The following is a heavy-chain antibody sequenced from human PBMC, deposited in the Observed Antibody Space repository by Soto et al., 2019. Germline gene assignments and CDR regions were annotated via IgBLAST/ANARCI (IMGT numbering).Heavy chain of an antibody. D-gene: IGHD6-13*01. V-gene: IGHV3-9*01. J-gene: IGHJ4*02. CDR1: GFTFDDYA. CDR3: AKDAGYSSSWYVDY. Sequence: GGSLRLSCAASGFTFDDYAMHWVRQAPGKGLEWVSGISWNSGSIGYADSVKGRFTISRDNAKNSLHLQMNSLRAEDTALYYCAKDAGYSSSWYVDYWGQGTLVTVSS. CDR2: ISWNSGSI.